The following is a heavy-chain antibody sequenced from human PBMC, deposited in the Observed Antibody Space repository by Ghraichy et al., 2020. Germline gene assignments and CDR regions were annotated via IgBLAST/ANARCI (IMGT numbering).Heavy chain of an antibody. CDR3: VKETSRSYGDY. Sequence: LSLTCAASGFTFSIYGMSWVRQAPGKGLEWVSAINSSTYYADSVKGRFTISRDNSKNTLYLQINSLRAEDTAVYYCVKETSRSYGDYWGQGTLVTVSS. J-gene: IGHJ4*02. CDR2: INSST. CDR1: GFTFSIYG. V-gene: IGHV3-23*01. D-gene: IGHD1-26*01.